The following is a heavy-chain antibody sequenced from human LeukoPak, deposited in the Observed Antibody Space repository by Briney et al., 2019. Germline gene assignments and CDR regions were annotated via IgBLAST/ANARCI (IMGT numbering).Heavy chain of an antibody. Sequence: GESLKISCKGSGYSFTSYWTGWVRQMPGKGLEWVGLIYPGDSETRYSPSFQGQVTISADKSISTAYLQWSSLKASDTAMYYCARPSGTEMVTYWYFDLWGRGTLVTVSS. V-gene: IGHV5-51*01. D-gene: IGHD5-24*01. CDR3: ARPSGTEMVTYWYFDL. J-gene: IGHJ2*01. CDR1: GYSFTSYW. CDR2: IYPGDSET.